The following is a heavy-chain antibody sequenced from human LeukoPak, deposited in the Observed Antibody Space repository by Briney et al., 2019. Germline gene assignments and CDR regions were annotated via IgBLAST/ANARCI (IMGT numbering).Heavy chain of an antibody. V-gene: IGHV4-59*08. Sequence: PSETLSLTCTVSGSSMSSNYWSWIRQPPGKGLEWIGYISYRGDTSYNPSLKSRVTISVDTSRNQFSLKLSSVTAADTAVYYCARWLGDSSGYYPDYWGQGTLVTVSS. J-gene: IGHJ4*02. D-gene: IGHD3-22*01. CDR1: GSSMSSNY. CDR3: ARWLGDSSGYYPDY. CDR2: ISYRGDT.